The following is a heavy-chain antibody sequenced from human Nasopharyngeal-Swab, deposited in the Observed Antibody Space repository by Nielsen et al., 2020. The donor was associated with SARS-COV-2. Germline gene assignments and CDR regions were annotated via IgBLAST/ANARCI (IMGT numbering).Heavy chain of an antibody. Sequence: WIRQPPGKGLEWVSCISSSSNYIHSADSVKGRFTISRENAKNSLCVEMNNLRAEDTAVYYCAREDYYDSSGYPPYYYYGMDVWGQGTTVTVSS. V-gene: IGHV3-21*04. CDR3: AREDYYDSSGYPPYYYYGMDV. J-gene: IGHJ6*02. D-gene: IGHD3-22*01. CDR2: ISSSSNYI.